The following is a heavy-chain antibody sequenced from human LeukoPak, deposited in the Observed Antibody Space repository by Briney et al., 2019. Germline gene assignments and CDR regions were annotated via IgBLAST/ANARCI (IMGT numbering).Heavy chain of an antibody. CDR3: ARGASYYFDY. J-gene: IGHJ4*02. CDR2: INHSGST. Sequence: LGNLFPPLAGFWGALRGYYLGWIRQPPREGLEWIGEINHSGSTNYNPSLKSRVTISVDTSKNQFSLKLSSVTAADTAVYYCARGASYYFDYWGQGTLVTVSS. CDR1: WGALRGYY. V-gene: IGHV4-34*01.